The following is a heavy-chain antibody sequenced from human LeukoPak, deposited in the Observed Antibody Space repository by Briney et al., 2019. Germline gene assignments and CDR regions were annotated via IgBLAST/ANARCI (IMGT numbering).Heavy chain of an antibody. J-gene: IGHJ6*02. CDR2: IYYSGST. CDR1: GGSISSYY. CDR3: ARTYYYDSSGYYTGGMDV. D-gene: IGHD3-22*01. V-gene: IGHV4-59*01. Sequence: SETLSLTCTVSGGSISSYYWSWIRQPPGKGLEWIGYIYYSGSTNHNPSLKSRVTISVDTSKNQFSLKLSSVTAADTAVYYCARTYYYDSSGYYTGGMDVWGQGTTVTVSS.